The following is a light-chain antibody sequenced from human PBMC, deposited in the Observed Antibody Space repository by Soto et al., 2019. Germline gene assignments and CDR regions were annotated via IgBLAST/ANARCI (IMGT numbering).Light chain of an antibody. Sequence: QSVLTQPASVSGSPGQSITISCTGTSSNVGGYNYVSWYQHHPGKAPKLLIYGVTNRPSGVSNRFSASKSGNTASLTISGLQAEDEADYYCSSYTTSRTPLYVFGTGTKLTVL. CDR2: GVT. J-gene: IGLJ1*01. CDR3: SSYTTSRTPLYV. CDR1: SSNVGGYNY. V-gene: IGLV2-14*01.